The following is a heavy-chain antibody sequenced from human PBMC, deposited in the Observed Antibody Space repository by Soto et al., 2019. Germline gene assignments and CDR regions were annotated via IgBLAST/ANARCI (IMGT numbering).Heavy chain of an antibody. Sequence: XGSLRLSCAASGFTFSSYWMSWVRQAPGKGLEWVANIKQDGSEKYYVDSVKGRFTISRDNAKNSLYLQMNSLRAEDTAVYYCARDPDYSNYVSDYWGQGTLVTVSS. D-gene: IGHD4-4*01. CDR2: IKQDGSEK. V-gene: IGHV3-7*03. J-gene: IGHJ4*02. CDR3: ARDPDYSNYVSDY. CDR1: GFTFSSYW.